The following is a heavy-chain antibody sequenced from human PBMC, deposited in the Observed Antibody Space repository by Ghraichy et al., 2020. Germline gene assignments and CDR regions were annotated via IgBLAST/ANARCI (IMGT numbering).Heavy chain of an antibody. CDR3: AREVAGRDNHMDV. V-gene: IGHV4-31*03. Sequence: SQTLSLTCTVSGGSISSGGYYWSWIRQHPGKGLEWIGYIYYSGSTYYNPSLKSRVTISVDTSKNQFSLKLSPVTAADTAVYSWAREVAGRDNHMDVWGKGTPVTVSS. J-gene: IGHJ6*03. D-gene: IGHD6-19*01. CDR1: GGSISSGGYY. CDR2: IYYSGST.